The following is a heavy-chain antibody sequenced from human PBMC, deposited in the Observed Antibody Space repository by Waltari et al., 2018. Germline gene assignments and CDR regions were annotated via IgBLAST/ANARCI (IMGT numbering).Heavy chain of an antibody. CDR3: ARAFVNIAARGMDA. J-gene: IGHJ6*02. D-gene: IGHD6-13*01. V-gene: IGHV3-74*01. CDR2: ISSNGNYG. Sequence: EVLLVESGGGLVQPGGSLRLSCAASGFTFNGYWMYWVRQAPGKGLVWVSTISSNGNYGTYADSVRGRFTISRDNAKNTLYLQMNSLTAEDTAVYYCARAFVNIAARGMDAWGQGTEVTVSS. CDR1: GFTFNGYW.